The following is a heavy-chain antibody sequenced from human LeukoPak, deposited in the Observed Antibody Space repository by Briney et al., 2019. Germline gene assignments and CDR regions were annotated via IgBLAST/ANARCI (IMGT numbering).Heavy chain of an antibody. Sequence: KPSETLSLTCTVSGGSIDSVGYYWSWIRQSPGKGLEWIGYIHHSGSAYRTPSLKSRVTMSVDRSTNQFSLKLSSVTAADTAVYYCARDMGATISPFDYWGQGTLVTVSS. CDR1: GGSIDSVGYY. V-gene: IGHV4-30-2*06. D-gene: IGHD1-26*01. J-gene: IGHJ4*02. CDR3: ARDMGATISPFDY. CDR2: IHHSGSA.